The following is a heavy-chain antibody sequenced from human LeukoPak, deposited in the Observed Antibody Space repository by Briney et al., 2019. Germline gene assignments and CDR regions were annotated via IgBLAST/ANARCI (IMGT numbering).Heavy chain of an antibody. CDR2: ISSYGGST. V-gene: IGHV3-64*01. J-gene: IGHJ4*02. Sequence: PGGSLRLSCAASGFTFSSYAMHWVRQAPGKGLEYVSAISSYGGSTYYANSVKGRFTISRDNSKNTLYLQMGSLRAEDMAVYYCARELQSDYWGQGTLVTVSS. CDR1: GFTFSSYA. D-gene: IGHD2-15*01. CDR3: ARELQSDY.